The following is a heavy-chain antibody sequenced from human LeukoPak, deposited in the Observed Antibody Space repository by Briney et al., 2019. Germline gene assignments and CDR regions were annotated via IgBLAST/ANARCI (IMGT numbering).Heavy chain of an antibody. CDR3: AKRLSASDWFEVDY. CDR2: IDSVRNT. CDR1: GFTFSNYA. D-gene: IGHD3-9*01. Sequence: GGSLRLSCAASGFTFSNYAIHWVRQAPGKGLEWVSTIDSVRNTHYADSVKGRFTISRDNSKNTVHLQMNSLRAEDTAVYYCAKRLSASDWFEVDYWGQGTLVTVSS. J-gene: IGHJ4*02. V-gene: IGHV3-23*01.